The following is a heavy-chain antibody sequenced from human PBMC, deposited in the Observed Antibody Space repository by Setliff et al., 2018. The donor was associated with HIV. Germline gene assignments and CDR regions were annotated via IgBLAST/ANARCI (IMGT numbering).Heavy chain of an antibody. CDR3: VRASRDYYYYYMDA. CDR2: VFSNGDS. V-gene: IGHV4-4*07. Sequence: SETLSLTCTVPAGSLSRSYWSWIRQPAGKGLEWIGRVFSNGDSNYNPSLRSRVTMSLDASKNLFSLKLNSVTAADTAIYYCVRASRDYYYYYMDAWGRGTTVTV. CDR1: AGSLSRSY. D-gene: IGHD3-16*01. J-gene: IGHJ6*03.